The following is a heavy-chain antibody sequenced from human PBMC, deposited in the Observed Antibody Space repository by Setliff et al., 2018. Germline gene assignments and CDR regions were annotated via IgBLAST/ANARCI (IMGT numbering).Heavy chain of an antibody. D-gene: IGHD2-21*02. J-gene: IGHJ4*02. V-gene: IGHV1-2*06. CDR3: VRAGLTAISNGLDY. Sequence: GASVKVSCKASGYIFTGYYMHWVRQAPGQGLEWMGRISPHTGGTNSAQKFQGRVTMTRDTSVTTAYMELSRLRSDDTAVYYCVRAGLTAISNGLDYWGQGTLVTVSS. CDR2: ISPHTGGT. CDR1: GYIFTGYY.